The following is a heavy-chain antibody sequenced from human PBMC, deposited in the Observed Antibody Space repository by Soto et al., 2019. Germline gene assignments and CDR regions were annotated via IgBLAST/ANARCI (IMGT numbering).Heavy chain of an antibody. CDR2: IGTAGDT. Sequence: GGSLRLSCAASGFTFSSYGMHWVRQATGKGLEWVSAIGTAGDTYYPGSVKGRFTISRENAKNSLYLQMNSLRAEDTAVYYCARGSQHSYGYYYYYGMDVWGQGTTVTVS. V-gene: IGHV3-13*01. D-gene: IGHD5-18*01. J-gene: IGHJ6*02. CDR1: GFTFSSYG. CDR3: ARGSQHSYGYYYYYGMDV.